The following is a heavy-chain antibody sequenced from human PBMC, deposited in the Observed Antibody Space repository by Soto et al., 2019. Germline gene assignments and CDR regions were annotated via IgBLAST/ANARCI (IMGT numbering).Heavy chain of an antibody. V-gene: IGHV3-30-3*01. Sequence: GGSLRLSCAASGFTFSSYAMHWVRQAPGKGLEWVAGISYDGSNKYYADSVKGRFTISRDNSKNTLYLQMNSLRAEDTAVYYCARGPSSLTSFDYWGQGTLVTVSS. J-gene: IGHJ4*02. CDR2: ISYDGSNK. CDR3: ARGPSSLTSFDY. D-gene: IGHD2-2*01. CDR1: GFTFSSYA.